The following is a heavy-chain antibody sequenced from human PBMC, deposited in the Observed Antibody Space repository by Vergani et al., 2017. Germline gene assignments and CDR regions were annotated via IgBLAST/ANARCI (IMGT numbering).Heavy chain of an antibody. V-gene: IGHV4-39*01. D-gene: IGHD3-10*01. J-gene: IGHJ5*02. CDR3: ARLDYTIYGSGFGESEGFDP. CDR1: GGSISSSSYY. Sequence: QLQLQESGPGLVKPSETLSLTCTVSGGSISSSSYYWGWIRQPPGKGLEWIGSIYYSGSTYYNPSLKSRVTISVDTSKNQFSLKLSSVTAADTAVYYCARLDYTIYGSGFGESEGFDPWGQGTLVTVSS. CDR2: IYYSGST.